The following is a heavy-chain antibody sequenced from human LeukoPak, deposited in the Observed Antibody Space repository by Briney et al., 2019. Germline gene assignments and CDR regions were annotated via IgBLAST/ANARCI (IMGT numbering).Heavy chain of an antibody. J-gene: IGHJ4*02. D-gene: IGHD3-3*01. Sequence: TGGSLRLSCAASGFTFSSYAMSWVRQAPGKGLEWVSAISGSGGSTYYADSVKGRFTIPRDNSKNTLYLQMNSLRAEDTAVYYCAKVGDYDFWSGYYYFDYWGQGTLVTVSS. CDR3: AKVGDYDFWSGYYYFDY. V-gene: IGHV3-23*01. CDR1: GFTFSSYA. CDR2: ISGSGGST.